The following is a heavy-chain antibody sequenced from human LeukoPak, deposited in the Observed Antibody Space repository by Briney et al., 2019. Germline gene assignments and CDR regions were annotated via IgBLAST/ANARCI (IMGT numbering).Heavy chain of an antibody. J-gene: IGHJ4*02. Sequence: GGSLRLSCAASGFSFSSYTMNWVRQAPGKGLEWVSSISSSSSYIYYADSVKGRFTISRDNAKNSLYLQMNSLRAEDTAVYYCARAREDSSGYFPFDYWGQGTLVTVSS. CDR3: ARAREDSSGYFPFDY. CDR1: GFSFSSYT. CDR2: ISSSSSYI. D-gene: IGHD3-22*01. V-gene: IGHV3-21*01.